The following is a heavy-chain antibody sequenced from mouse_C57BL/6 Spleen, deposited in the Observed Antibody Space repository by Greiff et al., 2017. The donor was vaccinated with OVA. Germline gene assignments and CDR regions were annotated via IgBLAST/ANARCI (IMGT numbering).Heavy chain of an antibody. CDR1: GFTFSSYG. CDR3: ARHEVNYFDD. J-gene: IGHJ2*01. D-gene: IGHD2-1*01. V-gene: IGHV5-6*01. Sequence: EVQLVESGGDLVKPGGSLKLSCAASGFTFSSYGMSWVRQTPDKGLEWVGTINTGGSYTYYTDNVKGQFTITRDNANNTLYLQRSSLKSEDTAMYYCARHEVNYFDDWGQGTTLTVSS. CDR2: INTGGSYT.